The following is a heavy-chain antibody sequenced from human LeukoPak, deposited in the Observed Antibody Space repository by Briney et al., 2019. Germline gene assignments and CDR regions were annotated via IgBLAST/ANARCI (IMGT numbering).Heavy chain of an antibody. CDR2: INHSGST. D-gene: IGHD6-19*01. CDR3: ARGRQWLVQVSYYYYYMDV. CDR1: GGSFSGYY. J-gene: IGHJ6*03. V-gene: IGHV4-34*01. Sequence: SETLSLTCAVYGGSFSGYYWSWIRQPPGKGLEWIGEINHSGSTNYNPSLKSRVTISVDTSKNQFSLKLSSVTAADTAVYYCARGRQWLVQVSYYYYYMDVWGKGTTVTVSS.